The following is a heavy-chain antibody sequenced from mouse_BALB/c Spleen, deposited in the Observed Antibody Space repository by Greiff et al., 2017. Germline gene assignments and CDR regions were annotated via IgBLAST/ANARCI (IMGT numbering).Heavy chain of an antibody. CDR3: GRGGGNYFAWFAY. J-gene: IGHJ3*01. V-gene: IGHV2-9*02. CDR2: IWAGGST. CDR1: GFSLTSYG. Sequence: VKLLESGPGLVAPSQSLSITCTVSGFSLTSYGVHWVRQPPGKGLEWLGVIWAGGSTNDNSALMSRLSTSKDNSKCQVFLKMNSLRTDDTAMYYCGRGGGNYFAWFAYWGQGTLVTVSA. D-gene: IGHD1-1*02.